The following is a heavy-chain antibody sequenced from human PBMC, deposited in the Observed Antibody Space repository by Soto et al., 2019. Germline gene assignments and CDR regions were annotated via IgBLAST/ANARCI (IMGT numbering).Heavy chain of an antibody. CDR2: ISSSSSYI. CDR1: GFTFSSYS. CDR3: ARARGTSLTEAFDI. D-gene: IGHD2-2*01. J-gene: IGHJ3*02. V-gene: IGHV3-21*01. Sequence: PGGSLRLSCAASGFTFSSYSMNWVRQAPGKGLEWVSSISSSSSYIYYADSVKGRFTISRDNAKNSLYLQMNSLRAEDTAVCYWARARGTSLTEAFDIWGQGTMVTV.